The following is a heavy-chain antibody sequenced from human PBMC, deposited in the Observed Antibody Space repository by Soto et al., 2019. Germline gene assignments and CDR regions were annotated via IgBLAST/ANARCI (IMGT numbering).Heavy chain of an antibody. CDR2: IHSTRSP. J-gene: IGHJ5*02. V-gene: IGHV4-4*07. Sequence: SETLSLTCTVSGGSVSKYYWNWIRQPAGKGLEWIGRIHSTRSPNYNPSLKSRVTMSVDTSKNQFSLKLNLTSVTAADTAVYYCARSPAYGDYANLDTWGQGTLVTVSS. D-gene: IGHD4-17*01. CDR1: GGSVSKYY. CDR3: ARSPAYGDYANLDT.